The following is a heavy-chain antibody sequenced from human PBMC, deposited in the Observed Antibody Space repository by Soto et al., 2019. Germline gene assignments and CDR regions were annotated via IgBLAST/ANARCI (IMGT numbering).Heavy chain of an antibody. V-gene: IGHV1-69*02. CDR2: ITPVLGIA. CDR3: ARGGAVAGDPNLQRYYYGMDV. CDR1: GRTFSSYS. D-gene: IGHD6-19*01. J-gene: IGHJ6*02. Sequence: QVQLVQSGAEVKKPGSSVKVSCEASGRTFSSYSIIWVRQAPGQGLEWMGRITPVLGIAKYAQKFQGRVTITADKSTSTAYMDLSSLTFEDTAVYYCARGGAVAGDPNLQRYYYGMDVWGQGTTVTVSS.